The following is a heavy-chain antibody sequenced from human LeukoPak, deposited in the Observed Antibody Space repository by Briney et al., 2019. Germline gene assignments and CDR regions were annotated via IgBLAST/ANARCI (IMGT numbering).Heavy chain of an antibody. Sequence: SETLSLTCTVSGGSISSYYWSWIRQPPGKGLEWIGYISYSGSTNYNPSLKSRVTISVDTSKNQFSLKLSSVTAADTAVYYCARSGTSSSWSLNLRYWGQGSLVTVSS. CDR2: ISYSGST. CDR1: GGSISSYY. D-gene: IGHD6-13*01. CDR3: ARSGTSSSWSLNLRY. J-gene: IGHJ4*02. V-gene: IGHV4-59*01.